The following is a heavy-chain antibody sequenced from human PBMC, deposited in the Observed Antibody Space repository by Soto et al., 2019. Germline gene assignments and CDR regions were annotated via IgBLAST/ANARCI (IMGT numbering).Heavy chain of an antibody. V-gene: IGHV5-51*01. CDR3: ARSGRAFDY. J-gene: IGHJ4*02. CDR2: IYPGDSES. CDR1: GYSFSNYW. D-gene: IGHD6-25*01. Sequence: GESLKISCMGSGYSFSNYWIGWVRQKPGKGLEWMGIIYPGDSESRYSPSFQGQVTISADKSISTAYLQWSSLKASDSAMYYCARSGRAFDYWGQGTLVTVSS.